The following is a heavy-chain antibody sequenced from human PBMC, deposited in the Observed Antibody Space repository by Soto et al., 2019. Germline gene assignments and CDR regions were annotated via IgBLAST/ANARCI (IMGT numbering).Heavy chain of an antibody. CDR3: ARPPYQRSSNLMDV. D-gene: IGHD6-13*01. CDR2: IWYDGSNK. Sequence: GGSLRLSCVASGFTFSNYGMHWVRQAPGKGLEWVAIIWYDGSNKYYTDSVKGRFTISRDNSNNTLYLQMNSLRADDTAVYYCARPPYQRSSNLMDVWGQGTTVTVSS. CDR1: GFTFSNYG. V-gene: IGHV3-33*01. J-gene: IGHJ6*02.